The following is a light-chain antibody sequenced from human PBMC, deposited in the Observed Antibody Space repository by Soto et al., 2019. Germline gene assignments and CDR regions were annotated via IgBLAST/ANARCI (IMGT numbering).Light chain of an antibody. CDR3: QQRPNWPIT. CDR2: DAS. Sequence: EIVLAQSPATLSLSPGERATLSCRASQSVGSYLAWYQQKPGQAPRLLIYDASTRATGIPARFSGSGSGTDFTLTISSLEPEDFAVYYCQQRPNWPITFGQGTRLDIK. CDR1: QSVGSY. V-gene: IGKV3-11*01. J-gene: IGKJ5*01.